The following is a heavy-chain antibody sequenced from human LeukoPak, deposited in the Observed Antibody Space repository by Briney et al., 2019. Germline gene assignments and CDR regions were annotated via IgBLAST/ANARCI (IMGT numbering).Heavy chain of an antibody. V-gene: IGHV3-7*03. CDR3: VRDKGGWNPFDY. D-gene: IGHD6-19*01. Sequence: GGSLRLSCEASGFTFGTFWMSWVRQAPGKGLEWVANINQGGSQKNYVDSVRGRFTIDRDDAKNSLYLRMNSLRAEDTAMNFCVRDKGGWNPFDYWGQGTLVTVSS. CDR2: INQGGSQK. J-gene: IGHJ4*02. CDR1: GFTFGTFW.